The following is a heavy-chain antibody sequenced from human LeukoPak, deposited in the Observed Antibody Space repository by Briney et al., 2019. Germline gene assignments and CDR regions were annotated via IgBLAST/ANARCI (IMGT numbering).Heavy chain of an antibody. J-gene: IGHJ3*02. Sequence: GGSLRLSCAASGFTFSSYWMHWVRQAPGKGLVWVPRINSDGSSTSYADSVKGRFTISRDNAKNTLFLQMNSLRAEDTAVYYCARVRAVTPADAFDIWGQGTMVTVSS. V-gene: IGHV3-74*01. CDR3: ARVRAVTPADAFDI. CDR2: INSDGSST. CDR1: GFTFSSYW. D-gene: IGHD4-17*01.